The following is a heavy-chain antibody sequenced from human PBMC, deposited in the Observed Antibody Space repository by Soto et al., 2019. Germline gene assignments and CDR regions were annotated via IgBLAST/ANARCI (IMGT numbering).Heavy chain of an antibody. D-gene: IGHD3-16*02. J-gene: IGHJ2*01. V-gene: IGHV3-48*04. CDR3: ARVSENEGLGRWYFDL. CDR2: ISSSSSTI. CDR1: GFTFSSYS. Sequence: GGSLRLSCAASGFTFSSYSMNWVRQAPGKGLEWVSYISSSSSTIYYADSVKGRFTISRDNAKNSLYLQMNSLRAEDTTVYYCARVSENEGLGRWYFDLWGRGTLVTVSS.